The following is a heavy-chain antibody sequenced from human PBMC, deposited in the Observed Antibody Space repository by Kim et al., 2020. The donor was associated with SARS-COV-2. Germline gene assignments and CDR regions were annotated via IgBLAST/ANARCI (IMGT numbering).Heavy chain of an antibody. V-gene: IGHV3-23*01. CDR3: ATIVGATEDY. J-gene: IGHJ4*02. D-gene: IGHD1-26*01. CDR2: ST. Sequence: STYYADSVKGRFTISRDNSKNTLYLQMNSLRAEDTAVYYCATIVGATEDYWGQGTLVTVSS.